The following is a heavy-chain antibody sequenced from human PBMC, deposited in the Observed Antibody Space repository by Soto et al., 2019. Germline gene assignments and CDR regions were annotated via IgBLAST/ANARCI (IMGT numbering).Heavy chain of an antibody. J-gene: IGHJ5*02. CDR3: AYRYPIKLYGVAQGKITIWFDP. CDR2: IYWNDDK. Sequence: SGPTLVNPTQTLTLTCTFSGFSLSTSGVGVGWIRQPPGKALEWLALIYWNDDKRYSPSLKSRLTITKDTSKNQVVLTMTNMDPVDTATYYCAYRYPIKLYGVAQGKITIWFDPWGQ. CDR1: GFSLSTSGVG. V-gene: IGHV2-5*01. D-gene: IGHD3-3*01.